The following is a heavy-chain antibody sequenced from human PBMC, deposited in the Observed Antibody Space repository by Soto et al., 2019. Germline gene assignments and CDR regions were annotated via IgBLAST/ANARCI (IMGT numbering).Heavy chain of an antibody. CDR3: TSDRPEKDVVPVPRQHFDS. J-gene: IGHJ4*02. D-gene: IGHD2-21*01. Sequence: QVQLVQSGAKVKRPGSSVKVSCKASGGTFNSHTINWVRQAPGQGLEWVGRVVPLLGIESHPQKFKDRLTITADTSTGSVFMELSNLRSEDTAVYYCTSDRPEKDVVPVPRQHFDSWGPRTLLTVSS. CDR1: GGTFNSHT. V-gene: IGHV1-69*02. CDR2: VVPLLGIE.